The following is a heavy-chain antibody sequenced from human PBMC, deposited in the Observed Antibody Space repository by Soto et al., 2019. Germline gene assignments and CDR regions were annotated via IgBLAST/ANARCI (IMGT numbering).Heavy chain of an antibody. CDR2: IYYSGST. D-gene: IGHD3-9*01. CDR1: GDSISNFY. V-gene: IGHV4-59*12. J-gene: IGHJ6*02. Sequence: ASETLSLTCTVSGDSISNFYWSWIRQPPGKGLEWIGYIYYSGSTNYNPSLKSRVTISVDTSKNQFSLKLSSVTAADTAVYYCARGPNILTGYYRGYYYGMDVWGQGTTVTVSS. CDR3: ARGPNILTGYYRGYYYGMDV.